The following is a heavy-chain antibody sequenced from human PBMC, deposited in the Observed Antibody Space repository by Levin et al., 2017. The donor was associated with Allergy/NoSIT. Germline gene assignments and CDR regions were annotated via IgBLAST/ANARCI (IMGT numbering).Heavy chain of an antibody. CDR3: ARGGYSGGYYMGSDY. J-gene: IGHJ4*02. CDR1: GGSISSGGYS. V-gene: IGHV4-30-2*01. Sequence: SQTLSLTCAVSGGSISSGGYSWSWIRQPPGKGLEWIGYIYQSGDTHYNPSLKSRATISVDRSKNQFSVKLSSVTAADTAVYYCARGGYSGGYYMGSDYWGQGTLVTVSS. D-gene: IGHD3-10*01. CDR2: IYQSGDT.